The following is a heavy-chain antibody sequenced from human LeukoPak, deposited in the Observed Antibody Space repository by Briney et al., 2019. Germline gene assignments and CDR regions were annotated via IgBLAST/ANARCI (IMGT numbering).Heavy chain of an antibody. J-gene: IGHJ4*02. Sequence: ASVKVSCKASGYTFITYYMHWVRQAPGQGLEWMGRINPNSGGTNYAQKFQGRVTMTRDTSISTAYMELSRLRSDDTAVYYCARDWSGSYGSSFDYWGQGTLVTVSS. V-gene: IGHV1-2*06. D-gene: IGHD1-26*01. CDR3: ARDWSGSYGSSFDY. CDR1: GYTFITYY. CDR2: INPNSGGT.